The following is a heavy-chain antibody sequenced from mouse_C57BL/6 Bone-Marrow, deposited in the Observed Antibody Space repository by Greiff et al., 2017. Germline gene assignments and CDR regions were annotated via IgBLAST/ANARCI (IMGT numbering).Heavy chain of an antibody. CDR2: IYPGDGDT. Sequence: VKLMESGAELVKPGASVKISCKASGYAFSSYWMNWVKQRPGKGLEWIGQIYPGDGDTNYNGKFKGKATLTADKSSSTAYMQLSSLTSEDSAVYFCARTNDGYWDYFDYGGQGTTLTVSS. J-gene: IGHJ2*01. CDR1: GYAFSSYW. CDR3: ARTNDGYWDYFDY. V-gene: IGHV1-80*01. D-gene: IGHD2-3*01.